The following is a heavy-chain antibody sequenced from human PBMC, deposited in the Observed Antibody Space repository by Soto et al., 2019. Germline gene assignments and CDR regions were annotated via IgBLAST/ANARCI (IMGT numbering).Heavy chain of an antibody. CDR2: IFPSGTT. J-gene: IGHJ3*02. CDR3: ANSHSSNAFDI. D-gene: IGHD2-2*01. CDR1: GGSISGGTYS. Sequence: QLQLQESGSGLVKPSQTLSLTCAVSGGSISGGTYSWSWIRQPPGKGLEWIGYIFPSGTTYYKPSLKSRVTMSLDRSKIQFSLKLSSVTAADTAVYFCANSHSSNAFDIWGQGTMVTVSS. V-gene: IGHV4-30-2*01.